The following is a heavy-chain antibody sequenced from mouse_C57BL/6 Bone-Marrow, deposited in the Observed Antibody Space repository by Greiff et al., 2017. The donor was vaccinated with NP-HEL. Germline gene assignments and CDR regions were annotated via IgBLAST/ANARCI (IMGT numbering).Heavy chain of an antibody. CDR1: GFTFSSYA. V-gene: IGHV5-4*01. J-gene: IGHJ3*01. D-gene: IGHD2-4*01. CDR3: AREEGADYAWFAY. CDR2: ISDGGSYT. Sequence: EVMLVESGGGLVKPGGSLKLSCAASGFTFSSYAMSWVRQTPEKRLEWVATISDGGSYTYYPDNVKGRFLISRHNAKNNLYLQMSHLKSEDTAMYYCAREEGADYAWFAYWGQGTLVTVSA.